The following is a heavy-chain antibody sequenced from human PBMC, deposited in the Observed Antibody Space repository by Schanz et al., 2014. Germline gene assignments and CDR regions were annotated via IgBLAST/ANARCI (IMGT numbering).Heavy chain of an antibody. CDR3: AKVVASGPTTGPFDP. CDR2: IWSDGSRT. D-gene: IGHD1-26*01. Sequence: VQLVESGGGLVEPGGSLRLSCTISGFSFSRYGMHWVRQAPGKGLEWVAFIWSDGSRTYHAESVKGRFTISRDNSRNTLYLQMDSLRDEDTALYYCAKVVASGPTTGPFDPWGQGTLVTVSS. J-gene: IGHJ5*02. CDR1: GFSFSRYG. V-gene: IGHV3-30*02.